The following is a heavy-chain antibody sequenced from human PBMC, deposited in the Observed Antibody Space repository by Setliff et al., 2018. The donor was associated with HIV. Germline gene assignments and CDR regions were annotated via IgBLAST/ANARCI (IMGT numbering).Heavy chain of an antibody. CDR3: ASTKVTPHGRYFQH. J-gene: IGHJ1*01. D-gene: IGHD4-4*01. CDR1: GGSITSDGYF. CDR2: ISYSGST. V-gene: IGHV4-31*02. Sequence: PSETLSLTCIVSGGSITSDGYFWTWIRHHPGKGLEWIGYISYSGSTYYNPSLKSRVTISVDTSKNQFSLKLSSVTAADTAVYYCASTKVTPHGRYFQHWGQGTLVTVSS.